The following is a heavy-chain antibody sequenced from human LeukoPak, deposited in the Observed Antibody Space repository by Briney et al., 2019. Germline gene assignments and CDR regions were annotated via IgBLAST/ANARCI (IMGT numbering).Heavy chain of an antibody. D-gene: IGHD1-26*01. J-gene: IGHJ4*02. CDR2: ISSSSSTI. CDR1: GFTFSSYS. Sequence: GGSLRLSCAASGFTFSSYSMNWVRQAPGKGLEWVSYISSSSSTIYYADSVKGRFTISRDNAKNSLYLQMNGLRAEDTAVYYCAKDSKTYSGSYGVDYWGQGTLVTVSS. CDR3: AKDSKTYSGSYGVDY. V-gene: IGHV3-48*04.